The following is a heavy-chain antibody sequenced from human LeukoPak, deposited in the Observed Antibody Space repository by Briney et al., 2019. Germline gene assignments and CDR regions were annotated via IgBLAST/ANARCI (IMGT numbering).Heavy chain of an antibody. CDR2: IIPIFGTA. J-gene: IGHJ5*02. Sequence: SVKVSCKASGGTFSSYAISWVRQAPGQGLEWMGGIIPIFGTANYAQKFQGRATITTDGSTSTAYMELSSLRSEDTAVYYCARDSSGYSLWFDPWGQGTLVTVSS. D-gene: IGHD3-22*01. CDR1: GGTFSSYA. CDR3: ARDSSGYSLWFDP. V-gene: IGHV1-69*05.